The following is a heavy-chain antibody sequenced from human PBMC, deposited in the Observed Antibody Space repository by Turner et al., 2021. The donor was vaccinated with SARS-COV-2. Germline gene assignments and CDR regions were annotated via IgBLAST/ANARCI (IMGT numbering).Heavy chain of an antibody. CDR3: ARSYSGYESDDAFDI. J-gene: IGHJ3*02. Sequence: QLQLQESGPGLVKPSETLSLTCTVSGGSISSSTYYWGWIRQPPGKGLEWIGTINYSGSTYYNPSLKSRVTISVDTSKNQCSLKLSSVTAEDTAVYYCARSYSGYESDDAFDIWGQGTMVTVSS. CDR1: GGSISSSTYY. CDR2: INYSGST. V-gene: IGHV4-39*01. D-gene: IGHD5-12*01.